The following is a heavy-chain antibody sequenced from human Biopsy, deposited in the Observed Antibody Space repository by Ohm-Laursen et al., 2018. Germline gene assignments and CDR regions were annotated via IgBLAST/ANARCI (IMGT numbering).Heavy chain of an antibody. Sequence: ATVKISCKSSGYTFTGYHVHWVRQAPGQGLEWMGWINAKTGDTNYAQKFQGRVTMTRDTSISTAYVDLSSLRSDDTAVYYCTRGGYYYDSLAYYYWFDPWGQGTLVTVSS. D-gene: IGHD3-22*01. J-gene: IGHJ5*02. CDR3: TRGGYYYDSLAYYYWFDP. CDR2: INAKTGDT. CDR1: GYTFTGYH. V-gene: IGHV1-2*02.